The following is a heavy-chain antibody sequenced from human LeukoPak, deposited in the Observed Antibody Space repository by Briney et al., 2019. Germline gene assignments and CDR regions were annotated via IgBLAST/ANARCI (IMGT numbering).Heavy chain of an antibody. V-gene: IGHV1-2*02. D-gene: IGHD3-10*01. CDR2: INPNSGGT. J-gene: IGHJ4*02. CDR1: GYTFTGYY. CDR3: ARDFRGGGPPFLDY. Sequence: ASVKVSCKASGYTFTGYYMHWVRQAPGQGLEWMGWINPNSGGTNYAQKFQGRVTVTRDTSISTAYMELSRLRSDDTAVYYCARDFRGGGPPFLDYWGQGTLVTVSS.